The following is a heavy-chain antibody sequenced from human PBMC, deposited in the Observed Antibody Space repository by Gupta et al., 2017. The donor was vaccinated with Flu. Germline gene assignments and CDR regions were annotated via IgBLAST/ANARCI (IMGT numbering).Heavy chain of an antibody. J-gene: IGHJ1*01. CDR2: LNPSRGAT. CDR1: GNTFSDYY. V-gene: IGHV1-2*02. CDR3: ASYKGGTYDCYN. Sequence: QVHLVQSGAYFKTPGASVKVSCKASGNTFSDYYIHWLRHAPGKGLEWMGWLNPSRGATKSAQTSPGRVTRNTSTYGSNETMTWITLRSCCTSLDDCASYKGGTYDCYNWG. D-gene: IGHD3-16*01.